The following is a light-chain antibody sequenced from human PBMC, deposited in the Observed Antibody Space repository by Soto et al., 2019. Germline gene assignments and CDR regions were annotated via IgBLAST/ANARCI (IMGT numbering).Light chain of an antibody. CDR2: DVT. CDR3: SSYAGNNNLV. J-gene: IGLJ2*01. Sequence: QSALTQPRSVSGSPGQSVSISCTGTISDVAGYNYVSWYQHHPGKAPKLLISDVTKRPSCVPDRFSGSKSGNTASLTISELQAEDEADYYCSSYAGNNNLVFGGGTKLTVL. CDR1: ISDVAGYNY. V-gene: IGLV2-11*01.